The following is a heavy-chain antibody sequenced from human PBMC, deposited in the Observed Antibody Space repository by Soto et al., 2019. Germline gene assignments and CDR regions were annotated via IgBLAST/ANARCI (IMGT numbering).Heavy chain of an antibody. CDR1: GYDFAGYW. D-gene: IGHD6-6*01. Sequence: RESLKISCNGYGYDFAGYWIVWVRQMPGKGLEWMGIIYPDDSKTRYSPSFQGQVTISADKSINTAYLQWSSLKASDTAMYYCARYNSPSLAGNRFDPWGQGTLVTVSS. V-gene: IGHV5-51*01. J-gene: IGHJ5*02. CDR3: ARYNSPSLAGNRFDP. CDR2: IYPDDSKT.